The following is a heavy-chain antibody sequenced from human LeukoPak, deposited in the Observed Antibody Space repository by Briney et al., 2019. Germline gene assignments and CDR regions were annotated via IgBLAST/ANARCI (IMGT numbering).Heavy chain of an antibody. J-gene: IGHJ4*02. D-gene: IGHD6-13*01. CDR3: ARPVPDSSSWYYFDY. Sequence: GGSLRLSCAASGFTVSSYEMNWVRQAPGKGLEWVSYISSSGSTIYYADSVKGRFTISRDNAKNSLYLQMNSLRAEDTAVYYCARPVPDSSSWYYFDYWGQGTLVTVSS. CDR2: ISSSGSTI. V-gene: IGHV3-48*03. CDR1: GFTVSSYE.